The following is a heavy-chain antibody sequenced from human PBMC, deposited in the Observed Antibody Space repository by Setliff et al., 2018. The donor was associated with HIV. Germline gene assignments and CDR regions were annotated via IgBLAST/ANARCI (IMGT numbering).Heavy chain of an antibody. CDR1: GGSINSYY. CDR2: IYTSGSP. Sequence: ASETLSLTCTVSGTVSGGSINSYYWSWIRQPPGKGLEWIGHIYTSGSPNYNPSLKSRVTISVDTSKNQFSLKLSSVTAADTAVYYCARGLSFYDPGGFDYWGQGTLVTVSS. D-gene: IGHD3-22*01. CDR3: ARGLSFYDPGGFDY. V-gene: IGHV4-4*09. J-gene: IGHJ4*02.